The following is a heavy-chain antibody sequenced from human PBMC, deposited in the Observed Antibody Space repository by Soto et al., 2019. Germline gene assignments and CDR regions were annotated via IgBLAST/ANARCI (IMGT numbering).Heavy chain of an antibody. Sequence: PSETLSLTCAVSGGSISSSNWWSWVRQPPGKGLEWIGEIYHSGSTNYNPSLKSRVTISVDKSKNQFSLKLSSVTAADTAVYYCARGSSVYEFGITGTIGHYGMAVWGQGTTVPVSS. V-gene: IGHV4-4*02. J-gene: IGHJ6*02. CDR1: GGSISSSNW. D-gene: IGHD1-7*01. CDR2: IYHSGST. CDR3: ARGSSVYEFGITGTIGHYGMAV.